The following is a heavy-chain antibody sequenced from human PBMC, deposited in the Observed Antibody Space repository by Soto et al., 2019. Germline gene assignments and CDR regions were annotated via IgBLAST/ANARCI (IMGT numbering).Heavy chain of an antibody. Sequence: QVQLQESGPGLVKPSQTLSLTCTVSGGSISSGGYYWSWVRHHPGKGLEWIGYIYYSGSTYYNTSLKSRVTISVDTSKNQCSLKLSSVPAVDTAVYYWARGGPAPVFLFSFDYGGQGTLVTVSS. CDR1: GGSISSGGYY. V-gene: IGHV4-31*03. D-gene: IGHD2-2*01. CDR2: IYYSGST. CDR3: ARGGPAPVFLFSFDY. J-gene: IGHJ4*02.